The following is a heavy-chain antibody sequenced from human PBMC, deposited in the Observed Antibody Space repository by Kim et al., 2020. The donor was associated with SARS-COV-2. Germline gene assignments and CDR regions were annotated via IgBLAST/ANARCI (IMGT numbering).Heavy chain of an antibody. CDR1: GGSISSYY. CDR3: ARGGSYRPFDY. D-gene: IGHD1-26*01. V-gene: IGHV4-59*01. J-gene: IGHJ4*02. Sequence: SETLSLTCTVSGGSISSYYWSWIRQPPGKGLEWIGYIYYSGSTNYNPSLKSRVTISVDTSKNQFSLKLSSVTAADTAVYYCARGGSYRPFDYWGQGTLVTVSS. CDR2: IYYSGST.